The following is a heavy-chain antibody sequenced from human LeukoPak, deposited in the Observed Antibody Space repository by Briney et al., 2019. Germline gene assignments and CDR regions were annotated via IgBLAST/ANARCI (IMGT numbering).Heavy chain of an antibody. D-gene: IGHD4-11*01. CDR1: GFTFSNAW. J-gene: IGHJ4*02. CDR2: IKSKTDGGTT. Sequence: SGGSLRLSCAASGFTFSNAWMSWVRQAPGKGLEWVGRIKSKTDGGTTDYAAPVKGRFTISRDDSKNTLYLQMNSLKTEDTAVYYCTTDYSNYAFDYWGQGTLVTVSS. V-gene: IGHV3-15*01. CDR3: TTDYSNYAFDY.